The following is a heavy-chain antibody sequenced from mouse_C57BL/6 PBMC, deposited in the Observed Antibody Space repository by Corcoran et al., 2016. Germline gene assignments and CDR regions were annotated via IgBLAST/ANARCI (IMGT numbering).Heavy chain of an antibody. CDR2: INPYNGGT. CDR3: AREGLRRRYYYAMDY. CDR1: GYTFTDYY. D-gene: IGHD2-4*01. J-gene: IGHJ4*01. V-gene: IGHV1-19*01. Sequence: EVQLQQSGPVLVKPGASVKMSCKASGYTFTDYYMNWVKQSHGKSLEWIGVINPYNGGTSYNQKFKGKATLTVDKSSSTAYMELNSLTSEDSAVYYCAREGLRRRYYYAMDYWGQGTSVTVSS.